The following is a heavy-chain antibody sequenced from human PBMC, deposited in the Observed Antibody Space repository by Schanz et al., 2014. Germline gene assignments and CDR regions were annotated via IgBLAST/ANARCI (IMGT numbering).Heavy chain of an antibody. V-gene: IGHV3-23*04. CDR1: GFSFSTYW. CDR3: AQNQYDDGDLSSFDFDF. CDR2: LSEGGGGT. Sequence: EEQLVESGGGLVQPGGSLRLSCAASGFSFSTYWISWVRQAPGKGLEWISALSEGGGGTHYADSVKGRFTISRASSKNTLYLQMNSLRPEDTAIYCCAQNQYDDGDLSSFDFDFWGQGTLVTVSP. D-gene: IGHD2-21*01. J-gene: IGHJ4*02.